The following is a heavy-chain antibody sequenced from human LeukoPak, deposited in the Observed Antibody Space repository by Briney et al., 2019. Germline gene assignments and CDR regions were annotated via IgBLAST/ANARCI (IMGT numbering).Heavy chain of an antibody. J-gene: IGHJ3*01. CDR1: GYTFTDYG. Sequence: ASVKVSCKASGYTFTDYGITWVRQAPGQGLEWMGWISAYNGNTNYAQKLQGRVTMTTDTSTSTAYMELRSLRSDDTAVYYCARLRFLEWLPTGWGQGTMVTVSS. D-gene: IGHD3-3*01. V-gene: IGHV1-18*01. CDR3: ARLRFLEWLPTG. CDR2: ISAYNGNT.